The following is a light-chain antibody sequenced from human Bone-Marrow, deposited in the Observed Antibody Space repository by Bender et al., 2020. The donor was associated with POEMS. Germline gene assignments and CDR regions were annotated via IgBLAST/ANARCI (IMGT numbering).Light chain of an antibody. CDR2: EVF. J-gene: IGLJ2*01. CDR3: CSYAGTNTLV. V-gene: IGLV2-23*02. CDR1: GIDVSFHHL. Sequence: QSALTQPPSASGSLGQSVTISCTGTGIDVSFHHLVSWYQQRPGKVPTLIIYEVFKRPSGISNRFYASKSGNTASLTISGLQAEDESDYYCCSYAGTNTLVFGGGTNLTVL.